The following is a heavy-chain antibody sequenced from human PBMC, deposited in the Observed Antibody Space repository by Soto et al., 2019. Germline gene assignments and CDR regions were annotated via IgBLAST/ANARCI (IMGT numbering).Heavy chain of an antibody. Sequence: QVQLQESGPGLVQPSETLSLTCVGVSFGTYYWSWIRQPPGKGLEWLGYIFSSEHFKYNPSLKSRLTISVAPSKNHVSLRLTSVTAADTAVYYWARDGGGYRFDHWGQGTLVTVSS. CDR1: VSFGTYY. CDR2: IFSSEHF. D-gene: IGHD3-16*02. CDR3: ARDGGGYRFDH. J-gene: IGHJ4*02. V-gene: IGHV4-59*01.